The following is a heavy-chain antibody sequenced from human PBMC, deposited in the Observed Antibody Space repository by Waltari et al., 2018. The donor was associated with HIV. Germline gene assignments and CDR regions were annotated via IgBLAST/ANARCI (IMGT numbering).Heavy chain of an antibody. Sequence: EVQLVESGGGLVQPGGSLKLSCAASGFTFSGSAMHWVRQASGKGLEGVGRIRSKANSYATAYAASVKGRFTISRDDSKNTAYLQMNSLKTEDTAVYYCTRLAKPGYWGQGTLVTVSS. V-gene: IGHV3-73*02. CDR2: IRSKANSYAT. CDR1: GFTFSGSA. D-gene: IGHD1-26*01. J-gene: IGHJ4*02. CDR3: TRLAKPGY.